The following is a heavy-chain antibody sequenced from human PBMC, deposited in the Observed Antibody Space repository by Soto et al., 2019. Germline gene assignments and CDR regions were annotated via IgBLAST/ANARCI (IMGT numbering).Heavy chain of an antibody. CDR3: TRVQGNH. J-gene: IGHJ4*02. V-gene: IGHV1-8*01. CDR2: MNPFSGNA. Sequence: QVQLVQSGAEVKKPGASVRVSCKASGYTFTSYDIYWVRQATGQGLEWMGWMNPFSGNAVYTQKFQDRVTMTRDTSINTAYMDMSGLRSEDTAVYYCTRVQGNHWGQGSLVTVS. CDR1: GYTFTSYD.